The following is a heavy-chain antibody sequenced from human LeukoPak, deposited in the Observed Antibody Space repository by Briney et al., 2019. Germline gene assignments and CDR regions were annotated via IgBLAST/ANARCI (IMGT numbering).Heavy chain of an antibody. CDR2: IIPIFGTA. Sequence: SVKVSCKASGGTFSSYAISWVRQAPGQGLEWMGRIIPIFGTANYAQKFQGRVTITTDESTSTAYMELSSLRSEDTAVYYCAREVGAPRGYFDYWGQGTLVTVSS. CDR1: GGTFSSYA. D-gene: IGHD1-26*01. V-gene: IGHV1-69*05. CDR3: AREVGAPRGYFDY. J-gene: IGHJ4*02.